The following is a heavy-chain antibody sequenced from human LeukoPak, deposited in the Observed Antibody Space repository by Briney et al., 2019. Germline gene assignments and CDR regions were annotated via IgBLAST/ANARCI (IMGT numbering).Heavy chain of an antibody. CDR1: GFTFSGSW. CDR2: INPDGSQK. D-gene: IGHD5-24*01. Sequence: GESLRLSCAASGFTFSGSWMNWVRQAPGKGLEWVANINPDGSQKRFVDSVMGRFTMSRDNAKNSLYLQMNSLRVEDTAVFYRAAWTDRGYNFWGQGTLVTVSS. J-gene: IGHJ4*02. CDR3: AAWTDRGYNF. V-gene: IGHV3-7*01.